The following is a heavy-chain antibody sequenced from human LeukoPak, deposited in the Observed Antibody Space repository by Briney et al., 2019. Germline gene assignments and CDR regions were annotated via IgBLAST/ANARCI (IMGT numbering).Heavy chain of an antibody. CDR3: ARHRGHYDSSGHYADY. J-gene: IGHJ4*02. CDR1: GGSISTSPYY. V-gene: IGHV4-39*01. Sequence: PSETLSLTCTVSGGSISTSPYYWGWIRQPPGKGLEWIGTIYYSGSTYYNLSLKSRVTISVDTSKNQFSLRLTSVTAADTAVYYCARHRGHYDSSGHYADYWGQGTLLTVSS. CDR2: IYYSGST. D-gene: IGHD3-22*01.